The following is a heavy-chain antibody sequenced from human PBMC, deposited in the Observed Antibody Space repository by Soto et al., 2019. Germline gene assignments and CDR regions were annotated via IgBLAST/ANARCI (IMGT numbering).Heavy chain of an antibody. Sequence: QVQLQQWGAGLSKPSETLSLTCAVYGGSFSGYYWSWIRQPPGKGLEWIGEIDHSGGTNYNPSLKSRVPMSVDTSKNQFSLKLSSVTAADTAVYYCARGRLGGAANWGQGTLVTVSS. CDR3: ARGRLGGAAN. J-gene: IGHJ4*02. D-gene: IGHD3-16*01. CDR2: IDHSGGT. CDR1: GGSFSGYY. V-gene: IGHV4-34*01.